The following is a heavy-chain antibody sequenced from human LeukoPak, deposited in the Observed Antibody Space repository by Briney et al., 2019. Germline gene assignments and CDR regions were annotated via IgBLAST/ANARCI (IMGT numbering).Heavy chain of an antibody. CDR3: ARRHGRCSDGSCYYPDY. CDR2: VNLNSGNT. V-gene: IGHV1-8*01. CDR1: GYTFTSYD. D-gene: IGHD2-15*01. Sequence: ASVKVSCKASGYTFTSYDINWVRQATGQGLEWMGWVNLNSGNTGYAQKFQGRVTMTRNSSITTAYMELSSLRSEDTAVYYCARRHGRCSDGSCYYPDYWGQGTLVTVSS. J-gene: IGHJ4*02.